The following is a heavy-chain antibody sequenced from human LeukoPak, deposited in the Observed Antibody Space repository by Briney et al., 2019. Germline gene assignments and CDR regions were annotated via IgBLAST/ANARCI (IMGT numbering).Heavy chain of an antibody. Sequence: GGSLRLSCAASGFRLSDYDMNWVRQAPGKGLEWVSSISTGSRYIYYAYSVKGRFTISRDDARNSLYLQMDYLRAEDTAVYSCARADCSGSTCYLRRSWFDPWGQGTLVTVSS. D-gene: IGHD2-2*01. CDR1: GFRLSDYD. CDR2: ISTGSRYI. J-gene: IGHJ5*02. CDR3: ARADCSGSTCYLRRSWFDP. V-gene: IGHV3-21*01.